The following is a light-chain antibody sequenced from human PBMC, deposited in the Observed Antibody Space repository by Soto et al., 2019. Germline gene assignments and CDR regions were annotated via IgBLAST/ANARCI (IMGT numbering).Light chain of an antibody. Sequence: QSVLTQPPSASGSPGQSVTIPCAGTSTDVGEYNYVSWYQQHPGKVPKLIIFEVNKRPSGVPDRFSGSKSGDTASLTVSGLQAEDEADYYCSSFVGAPVIFGGGTKSPS. CDR3: SSFVGAPVI. CDR1: STDVGEYNY. CDR2: EVN. J-gene: IGLJ2*01. V-gene: IGLV2-8*01.